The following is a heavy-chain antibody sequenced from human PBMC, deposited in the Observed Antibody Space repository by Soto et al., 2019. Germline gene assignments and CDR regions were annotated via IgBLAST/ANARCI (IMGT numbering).Heavy chain of an antibody. J-gene: IGHJ6*02. V-gene: IGHV3-74*01. Sequence: GGSLRLSCAASGFTFSSYWMHWVRQAPGKGLVWVSRINSDGSSTSYADSVKGRFTISRDNAKNSLYLQMNSLRDEDTAVYYCARNYDFWSGYYGMDVWGQGTTVTVSS. CDR2: INSDGSST. CDR3: ARNYDFWSGYYGMDV. D-gene: IGHD3-3*01. CDR1: GFTFSSYW.